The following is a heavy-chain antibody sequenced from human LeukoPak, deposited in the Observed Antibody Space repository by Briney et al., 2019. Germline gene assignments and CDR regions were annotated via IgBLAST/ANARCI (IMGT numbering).Heavy chain of an antibody. CDR1: GFTFDDYG. CDR2: INWNGGST. Sequence: GGSLRLSCAASGFTFDDYGMSWVRQAPGKGLEWVSGINWNGGSTGYADSVKGRFTISRDNAKNSLYLQMNSLRAEDTAMYYCAKDKSSGWYLDYFDYWGQGTLVIVSS. J-gene: IGHJ4*02. V-gene: IGHV3-20*04. D-gene: IGHD6-19*01. CDR3: AKDKSSGWYLDYFDY.